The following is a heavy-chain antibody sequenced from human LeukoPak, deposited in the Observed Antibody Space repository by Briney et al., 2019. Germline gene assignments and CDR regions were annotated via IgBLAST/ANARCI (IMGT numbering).Heavy chain of an antibody. Sequence: PSETLSLTCAVYGGSFSGYYWSWVRQPPGKGLEWIGEINHSGSTNYNPSLKSRVTISVDTSKNQFSLKLSSVTAADTAVYYCARSGELEFDYWGQGTLVTVSS. V-gene: IGHV4-34*01. J-gene: IGHJ4*02. CDR3: ARSGELEFDY. D-gene: IGHD1-26*01. CDR1: GGSFSGYY. CDR2: INHSGST.